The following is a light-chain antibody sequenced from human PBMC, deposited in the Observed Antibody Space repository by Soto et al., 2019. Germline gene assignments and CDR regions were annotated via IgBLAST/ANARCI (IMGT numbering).Light chain of an antibody. CDR3: QQYNNWPPRAWT. J-gene: IGKJ1*01. CDR2: GAS. Sequence: EIVMTQSPATLSVSPGERATLSCRASQSVSSNLAWYQQKPGQAPRLLIYGASTRATGIPARFSGSGSGTEFPLTISSRQSEDFAVYYCQQYNNWPPRAWTFGQGTKVEIK. V-gene: IGKV3-15*01. CDR1: QSVSSN.